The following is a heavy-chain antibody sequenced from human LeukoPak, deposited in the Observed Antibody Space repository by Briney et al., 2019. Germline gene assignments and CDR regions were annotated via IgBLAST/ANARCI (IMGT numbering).Heavy chain of an antibody. CDR1: GFTFSSYS. J-gene: IGHJ3*02. Sequence: PGGSLRLSCAASGFTFSSYSMNWVRQAPGKGLVWVSRINSDGSSTSYADSVKGRFTISRDNAKNTLYLQMNSLRAEDTAVYYCARVGLGGAFDIWGQGTMVTVSS. V-gene: IGHV3-74*01. CDR2: INSDGSST. D-gene: IGHD6-19*01. CDR3: ARVGLGGAFDI.